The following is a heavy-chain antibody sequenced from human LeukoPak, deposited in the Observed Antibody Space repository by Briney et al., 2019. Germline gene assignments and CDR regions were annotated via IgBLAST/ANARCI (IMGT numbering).Heavy chain of an antibody. J-gene: IGHJ4*02. D-gene: IGHD2-2*02. CDR1: GYTFTGYY. CDR3: ARDLGYCSSTSCYKGGGYDY. Sequence: GASVKVSCKASGYTFTGYYMHWVRQAPGQGLEWMGWINPNSGGTNYAQKFQGRVTMTRGTSISTAYMELSRLRSDDTAVYYCARDLGYCSSTSCYKGGGYDYWGQGTLVTVSS. V-gene: IGHV1-2*02. CDR2: INPNSGGT.